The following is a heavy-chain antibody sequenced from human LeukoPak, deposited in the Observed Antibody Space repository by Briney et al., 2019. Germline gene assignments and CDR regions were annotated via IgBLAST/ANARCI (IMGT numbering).Heavy chain of an antibody. J-gene: IGHJ4*02. CDR3: ARSMTHYYDSSGYYEPGHHFDY. CDR2: ISYDGSNK. CDR1: GFTFSSYA. D-gene: IGHD3-22*01. Sequence: PGRSLRLSCAASGFTFSSYAMHWVRQAPGKGLEWVAVISYDGSNKYYADSVKGRFTISRDNSKNTLYLQMNSLRAEDTAVYYCARSMTHYYDSSGYYEPGHHFDYWGQGTLVTVSS. V-gene: IGHV3-30-3*01.